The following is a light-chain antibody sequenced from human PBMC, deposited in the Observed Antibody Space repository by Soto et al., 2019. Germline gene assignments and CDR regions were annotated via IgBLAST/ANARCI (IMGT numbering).Light chain of an antibody. CDR3: SSHTSSGTLGI. V-gene: IGLV2-14*03. Sequence: QSALTQPASVSGSPGQSITISCTGTSSDVGGYNYVSWYQQHPGKAPKLIIYDVSNRPSGASSRFSGSKSGNTASLTISGLQAEDEADYYCSSHTSSGTLGIFGGGTQLTVL. J-gene: IGLJ2*01. CDR2: DVS. CDR1: SSDVGGYNY.